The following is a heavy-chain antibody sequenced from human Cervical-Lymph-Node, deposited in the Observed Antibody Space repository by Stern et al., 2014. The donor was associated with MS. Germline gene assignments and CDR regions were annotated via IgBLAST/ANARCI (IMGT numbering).Heavy chain of an antibody. CDR3: ARDPSSPERSDW. Sequence: VQLVESEGGVIQPGGSLRLSCTASGFTVRRDYMTGVRHAPGRVRACVELITNVVSTVYTDTVNARLAITRDDSKNTVYLHMTSLRAEDTARYYCARDPSSPERSDWWGQGTLVTVSS. V-gene: IGHV3-53*01. CDR1: GFTVRRDY. J-gene: IGHJ4*02. D-gene: IGHD1-1*01. CDR2: ITNVVST.